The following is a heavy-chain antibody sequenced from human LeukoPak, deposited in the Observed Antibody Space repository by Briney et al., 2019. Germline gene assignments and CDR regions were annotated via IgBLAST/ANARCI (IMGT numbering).Heavy chain of an antibody. J-gene: IGHJ4*02. Sequence: PSETLSLTCAVSGGSINNDSWGWIRQPPGEGLEWIGYVYYSGGTNYNPSLKSRVAISVDRSKNQFSLKLTSVTAADTAVYDCARRDYGWPSYLDFWGRGALVTVSS. CDR1: GGSINNDS. CDR2: VYYSGGT. CDR3: ARRDYGWPSYLDF. D-gene: IGHD4/OR15-4a*01. V-gene: IGHV4-59*08.